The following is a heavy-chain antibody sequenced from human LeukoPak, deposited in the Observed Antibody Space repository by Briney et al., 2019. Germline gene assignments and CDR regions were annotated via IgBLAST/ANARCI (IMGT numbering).Heavy chain of an antibody. D-gene: IGHD2-2*01. CDR1: GFTFGSYA. CDR3: AREDCSSTSCPDY. CDR2: ISYDGSNK. Sequence: PGRSLRLSCAASGFTFGSYAMHWVRQAPGKGLEWVAVISYDGSNKYYADSVKGRFTISRDNSKNTLYLQMNSLRAEDTAVYYCAREDCSSTSCPDYWGQGTLVTVSS. J-gene: IGHJ4*02. V-gene: IGHV3-30-3*01.